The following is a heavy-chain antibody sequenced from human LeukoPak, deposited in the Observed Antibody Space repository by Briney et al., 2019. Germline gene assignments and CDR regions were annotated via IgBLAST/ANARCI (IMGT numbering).Heavy chain of an antibody. V-gene: IGHV4-39*01. Sequence: SETLSLTCTVSGGSISSNNYYWGWIRQPPGKGLEWMGSIYYSGNTYNNASLKSRGTMSVDTSKTQFSLKLNSVTAADTAVYYCARHAWDNLLTGGGYYFEHWGQGTLVTVPS. CDR2: IYYSGNT. CDR1: GGSISSNNYY. D-gene: IGHD3-9*01. CDR3: ARHAWDNLLTGGGYYFEH. J-gene: IGHJ4*02.